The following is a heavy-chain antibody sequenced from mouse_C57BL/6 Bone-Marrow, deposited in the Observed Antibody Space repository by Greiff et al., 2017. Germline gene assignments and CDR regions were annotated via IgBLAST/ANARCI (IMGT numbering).Heavy chain of an antibody. Sequence: QVTLNESGPGILQPSQTLSLTCSFSGFSLSTFGMGVGRIRRPSGKGLEWLAHIWWDDDMYYNPALKSRLTISKNTSKNQVFLKIANVDTADTATYYGAGPLLLDFEVWGTGTTGTVSA. CDR1: GFSLSTFGMG. D-gene: IGHD1-1*01. V-gene: IGHV8-8*01. J-gene: IGHJ1*03. CDR3: AGPLLLDFEV. CDR2: IWWDDDM.